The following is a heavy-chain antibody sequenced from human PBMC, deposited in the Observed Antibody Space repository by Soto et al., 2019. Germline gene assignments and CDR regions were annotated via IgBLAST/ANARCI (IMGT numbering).Heavy chain of an antibody. CDR2: IYYSGST. V-gene: IGHV4-39*01. D-gene: IGHD2-2*02. Sequence: QLQLQESGPGLVKPSETLSLTCTVSGGSISSSSYYWGWIRQPPGKGLEWIGSIYYSGSTYYNPSLNSRVTISVDTSKNQFSLKLSSVTAADTAVYYCARPRDVVVPAAISKGFWGSLLVDYWGQGTLVTVSS. CDR1: GGSISSSSYY. CDR3: ARPRDVVVPAAISKGFWGSLLVDY. J-gene: IGHJ4*02.